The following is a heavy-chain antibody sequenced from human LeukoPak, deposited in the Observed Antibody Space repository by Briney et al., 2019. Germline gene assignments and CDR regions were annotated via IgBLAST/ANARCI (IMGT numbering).Heavy chain of an antibody. CDR1: GFIFSNYY. D-gene: IGHD2-8*01. J-gene: IGHJ6*03. Sequence: GGSLRLPCAASGFIFSNYYLNWVRQAPGKGLDWVALIRYDGSNQYYTDSVKGRFTISRDNSMNTLFLQMNSLSAEDTGVYYCAKVFCANGVCPMDVWGKGTTVTVSS. V-gene: IGHV3-30*02. CDR3: AKVFCANGVCPMDV. CDR2: IRYDGSNQ.